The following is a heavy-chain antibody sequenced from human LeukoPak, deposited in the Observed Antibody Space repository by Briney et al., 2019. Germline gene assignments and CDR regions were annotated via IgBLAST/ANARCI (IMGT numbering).Heavy chain of an antibody. V-gene: IGHV6-1*01. CDR3: AKSTYYYDSSGYYLDYYGMDV. CDR2: TYYRSKWYN. J-gene: IGHJ6*02. Sequence: SQTLSLTCAISGNSVSSNSATWNWIRQSPSRGLEWLGRTYYRSKWYNDYAVSVKSRITINPDTSKNQFSLQLNSVTPEDTAVYYCAKSTYYYDSSGYYLDYYGMDVWGQGTTVTVSS. D-gene: IGHD3-22*01. CDR1: GNSVSSNSAT.